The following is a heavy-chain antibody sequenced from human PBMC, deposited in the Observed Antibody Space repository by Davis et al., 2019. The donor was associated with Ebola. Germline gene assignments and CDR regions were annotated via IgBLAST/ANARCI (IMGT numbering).Heavy chain of an antibody. CDR3: TRDLPHFSSGFNYWYFDL. CDR2: IRSKAYGGTT. Sequence: GESLKISCTASGFTFGDYAMSWFRQAPGKGLEWVGFIRSKAYGGTTEYAASVKGRFTISRDDSKSIAYLQMNSLKTEDTAVYYCTRDLPHFSSGFNYWYFDLWGRGTLVTVSS. D-gene: IGHD6-19*01. V-gene: IGHV3-49*03. J-gene: IGHJ2*01. CDR1: GFTFGDYA.